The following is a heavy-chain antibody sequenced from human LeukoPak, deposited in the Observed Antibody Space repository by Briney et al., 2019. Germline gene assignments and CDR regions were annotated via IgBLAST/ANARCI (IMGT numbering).Heavy chain of an antibody. V-gene: IGHV3-30*02. CDR3: AKENYSSSWHADY. CDR1: GFTFSRYG. CDR2: IRYDGSNK. D-gene: IGHD6-13*01. Sequence: PGGFLRLSCAASGFTFSRYGMHWVRQAPGKGLEWVAFIRYDGSNKYYAGSVKGRFTISRDNSKNTLYLQMNSLRAEDTAVYYCAKENYSSSWHADYWGQGTLVTVSS. J-gene: IGHJ4*02.